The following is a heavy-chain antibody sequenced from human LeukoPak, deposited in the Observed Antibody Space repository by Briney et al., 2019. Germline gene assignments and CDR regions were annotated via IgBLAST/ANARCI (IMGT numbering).Heavy chain of an antibody. CDR3: ARQQLVPNWFDP. D-gene: IGHD6-13*01. CDR2: ISAYNGNT. J-gene: IGHJ5*02. Sequence: ASVKVSCKASGYTFSSYGISWVRQAPGQGLEWMGWISAYNGNTKYAQKFQGRVTMTMDTFTTTFYMELRSLTSDDTAMYYCARQQLVPNWFDPWGQGTLVTVSS. V-gene: IGHV1-18*01. CDR1: GYTFSSYG.